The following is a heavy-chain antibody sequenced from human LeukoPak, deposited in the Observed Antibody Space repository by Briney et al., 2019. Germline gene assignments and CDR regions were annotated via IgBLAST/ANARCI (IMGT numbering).Heavy chain of an antibody. D-gene: IGHD1-20*01. V-gene: IGHV1-69*13. CDR3: ARSMAVYNWNPYGMDV. Sequence: GASVKVSCKASGGTFISYAISWVRQAPGQGLEWMGGIIPIFGTANYAQKFQGRVTITADESTSTAYMELSSLRSEDTAVYYCARSMAVYNWNPYGMDVWGQGTMVTVSS. CDR2: IIPIFGTA. J-gene: IGHJ6*02. CDR1: GGTFISYA.